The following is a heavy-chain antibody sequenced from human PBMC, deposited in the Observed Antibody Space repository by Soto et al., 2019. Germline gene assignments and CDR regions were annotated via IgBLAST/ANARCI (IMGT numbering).Heavy chain of an antibody. Sequence: SETLSLTCTVSGGSISSYYWSWIRQPPGKGLEWIGYIYYSGSTNYNPSLKSRVTISVDTSKNQFSLKLSSVTAADTAVYYCARTPGCSGGSCPDADAFDIWGQGTMVTVSS. V-gene: IGHV4-59*01. CDR3: ARTPGCSGGSCPDADAFDI. J-gene: IGHJ3*02. D-gene: IGHD2-15*01. CDR2: IYYSGST. CDR1: GGSISSYY.